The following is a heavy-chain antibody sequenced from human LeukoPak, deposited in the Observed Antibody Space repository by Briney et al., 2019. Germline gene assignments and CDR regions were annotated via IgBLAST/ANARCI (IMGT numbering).Heavy chain of an antibody. V-gene: IGHV1-46*01. J-gene: IGHJ6*02. CDR3: ARDYYDSSGYNYYYYGMDV. Sequence: ASVKVSCKAPGYTFTSYYMHWVRQAPGQGLEWMGIINPSGGSTSYAQKFQGRVTMTRDTSTSTVYMELSSLRSEDTAVYYCARDYYDSSGYNYYYYGMDVWGQGTTVTVSS. CDR1: GYTFTSYY. D-gene: IGHD3-22*01. CDR2: INPSGGST.